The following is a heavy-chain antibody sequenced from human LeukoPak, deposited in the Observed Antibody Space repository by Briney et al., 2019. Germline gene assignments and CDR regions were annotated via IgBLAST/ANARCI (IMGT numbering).Heavy chain of an antibody. D-gene: IGHD2-15*01. CDR3: ARVLVGALRYCSGGACPFDL. CDR1: GFTFSSYS. Sequence: GSLRLSCAASGFTFSSYSMNWIRQPPGKGLEWIGYIYYSGSTNYNPSLKSRVTMSVDTSKNQFSLRLSSVTAADTAVYYCARVLVGALRYCSGGACPFDLWGRGTLVTVSS. V-gene: IGHV4-59*01. J-gene: IGHJ2*01. CDR2: IYYSGST.